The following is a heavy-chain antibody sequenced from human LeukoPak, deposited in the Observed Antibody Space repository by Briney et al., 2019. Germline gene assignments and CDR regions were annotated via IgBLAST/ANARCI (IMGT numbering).Heavy chain of an antibody. CDR1: GGSISSGSYY. V-gene: IGHV4-61*02. CDR2: IYTSGST. Sequence: NPSETLSLTCTVSGGSISSGSYYWSWIRQPAGKGLEWIGRIYTSGSTNYNPSLKSRVTISVDTSKNQFSLKPSSVTAADTAVYYCAREGGYYYDSSGYYYSLASAYWGQGTLVTVSS. CDR3: AREGGYYYDSSGYYYSLASAY. D-gene: IGHD3-22*01. J-gene: IGHJ4*02.